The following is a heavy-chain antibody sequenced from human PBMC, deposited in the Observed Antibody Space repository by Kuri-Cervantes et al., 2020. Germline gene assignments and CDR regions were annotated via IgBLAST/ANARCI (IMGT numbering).Heavy chain of an antibody. V-gene: IGHV3-23*01. CDR1: GFTFSSYG. J-gene: IGHJ4*02. D-gene: IGHD3-22*01. Sequence: GGSLRLSCAASGFTFSSYGMHWVRQAPGKGLEWVSTISGSGGTTYYADSVKGRFTVSRDNSKNTLYLQMNSLRAEDTAVYYCAKTYYYDSRGYFDYWGQGTLVTVSS. CDR2: ISGSGGTT. CDR3: AKTYYYDSRGYFDY.